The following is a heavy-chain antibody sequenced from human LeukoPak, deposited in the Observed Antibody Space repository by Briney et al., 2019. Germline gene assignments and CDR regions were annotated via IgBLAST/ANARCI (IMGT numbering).Heavy chain of an antibody. CDR1: GFSFSSSW. D-gene: IGHD1-26*01. V-gene: IGHV3-7*03. J-gene: IGHJ4*02. CDR3: AKDSYSGSYYNFDY. Sequence: GGSLRLSCAASGFSFSSSWMSCVRQAPGKGLEWVASIKPDGSEKYYVDSVRGRFTISRDNSKNSLYLQMNSLRTEDTALYYCAKDSYSGSYYNFDYWGQGTLVTVSS. CDR2: IKPDGSEK.